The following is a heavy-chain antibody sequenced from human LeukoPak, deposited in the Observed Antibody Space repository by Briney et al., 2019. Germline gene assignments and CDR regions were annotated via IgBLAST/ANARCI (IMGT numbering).Heavy chain of an antibody. Sequence: GESLKISCKASGYSFTTYWIGWVRQVPGKGLEWVGIIYPADSTAKYSPSFQGQVTISVDKSISTAYLQWSSLKASDTAMYYCARHPRWYSSSWYYFDYWGQGTLVTVSS. CDR1: GYSFTTYW. V-gene: IGHV5-51*01. J-gene: IGHJ4*02. CDR2: IYPADSTA. D-gene: IGHD6-13*01. CDR3: ARHPRWYSSSWYYFDY.